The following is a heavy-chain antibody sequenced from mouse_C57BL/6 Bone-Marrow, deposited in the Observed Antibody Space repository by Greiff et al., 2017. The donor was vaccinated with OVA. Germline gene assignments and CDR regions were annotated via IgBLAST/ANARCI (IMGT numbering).Heavy chain of an antibody. CDR3: ASGSSYAWFAY. CDR2: ISNGGGST. J-gene: IGHJ3*01. Sequence: EVQGVESGGGLVQPGGSLKLSCAASGFTFSDYYMYWVRQTPEKRLEWVAYISNGGGSTYYPDTVKGRFTISRDNAKNTLYLQMSRLKSEDTAMYYCASGSSYAWFAYWGQGTLVTVSA. D-gene: IGHD1-1*01. V-gene: IGHV5-12*01. CDR1: GFTFSDYY.